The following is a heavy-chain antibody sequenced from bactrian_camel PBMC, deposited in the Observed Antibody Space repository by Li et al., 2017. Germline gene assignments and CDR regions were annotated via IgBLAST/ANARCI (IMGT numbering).Heavy chain of an antibody. Sequence: VQLVESGGGSVQPGGSLTLSCATSNYKYNTASIAWFRQAPGREREGVASIDSDRLETYADSVKGRFTISADKSKNTLYLQMNSLKPEDTAMYYCAADRRRCWSDYVSWNFVPSEYNYWGQGTQVTVS. CDR2: IDSDRLET. CDR1: NYKYNTAS. CDR3: AADRRRCWSDYVSWNFVPSEYNY. D-gene: IGHD4*01. V-gene: IGHV3S6*01. J-gene: IGHJ4*01.